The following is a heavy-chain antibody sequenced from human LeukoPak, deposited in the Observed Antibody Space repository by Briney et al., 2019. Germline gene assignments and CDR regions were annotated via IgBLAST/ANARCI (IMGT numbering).Heavy chain of an antibody. V-gene: IGHV4-34*01. Sequence: SETLSLTCAVYGGSFSGYYWSWIRQPPGKGLEWIGEINHSGSTNYNPSLKSRVTISVGPSKNQFSLKLSSVTAADTAVYYCARDVGVVAATTDDAFDMWGQGTMVTVSS. CDR1: GGSFSGYY. CDR2: INHSGST. J-gene: IGHJ3*02. D-gene: IGHD2-15*01. CDR3: ARDVGVVAATTDDAFDM.